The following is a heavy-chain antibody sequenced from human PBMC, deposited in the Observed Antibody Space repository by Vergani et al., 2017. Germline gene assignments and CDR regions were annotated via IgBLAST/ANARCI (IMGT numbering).Heavy chain of an antibody. V-gene: IGHV4-34*01. CDR1: GGSFSGYY. CDR3: ARGRRGMYRRLGGYEMDV. CDR2: INHSGST. J-gene: IGHJ6*04. Sequence: QVQLQQWGAGLLKPSETLSLTCAVYGGSFSGYYWSWIRQPPGKGLEWIGEINHSGSTNYNPSLKSRVTISVDTSKNQFSRKLSSVTAADTAVYYCARGRRGMYRRLGGYEMDVWGKGTTVTVSS. D-gene: IGHD3-10*01.